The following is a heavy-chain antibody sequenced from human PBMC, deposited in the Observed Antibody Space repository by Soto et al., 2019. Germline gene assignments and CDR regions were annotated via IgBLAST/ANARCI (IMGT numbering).Heavy chain of an antibody. J-gene: IGHJ4*02. D-gene: IGHD3-10*01. V-gene: IGHV1-2*02. CDR2: VDPNSGGT. CDR3: ARNNYGTLYY. Sequence: SVKVSCKASGYTFTDLYIHWVRQAPGQGLEWMGWVDPNSGGTKQTQKFQGRLTMTRDTSTGAVYMELYSLRSDDTSVYYCARNNYGTLYYWGQGTPVTVSS. CDR1: GYTFTDLY.